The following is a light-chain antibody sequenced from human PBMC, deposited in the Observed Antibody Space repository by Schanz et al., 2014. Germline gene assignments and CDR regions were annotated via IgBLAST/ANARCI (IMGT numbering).Light chain of an antibody. CDR3: QTWGTAMVI. V-gene: IGLV4-69*01. CDR2: LNSDGSH. CDR1: SGHSNYA. J-gene: IGLJ2*01. Sequence: QLVLTQSPSASASLGASVKLTCTLSSGHSNYAIAWHQQQPAKGPRYLMKLNSDGSHSKGDGIPDRFSGSSSGAERYLTISSLQSEDEADYYCQTWGTAMVIFGGGTKLTVL.